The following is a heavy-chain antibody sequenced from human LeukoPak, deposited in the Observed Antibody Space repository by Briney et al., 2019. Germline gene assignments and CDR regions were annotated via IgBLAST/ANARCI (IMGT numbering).Heavy chain of an antibody. CDR1: GFTFSSYA. CDR3: AKDLRAGEYFDY. CDR2: ISYDGSNK. D-gene: IGHD1-26*01. Sequence: GRSLRLSCAASGFTFSSYAMHWVRQAPGKGLEWVAVISYDGSNKYYADSVKGRFTISRDNSKNTLYLQMNSLRAEDTAVYYCAKDLRAGEYFDYWGQGTLVTVSS. J-gene: IGHJ4*02. V-gene: IGHV3-30*04.